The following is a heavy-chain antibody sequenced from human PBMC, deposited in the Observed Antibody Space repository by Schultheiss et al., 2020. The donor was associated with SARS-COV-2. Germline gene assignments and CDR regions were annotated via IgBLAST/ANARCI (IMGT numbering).Heavy chain of an antibody. D-gene: IGHD1-26*01. V-gene: IGHV3-7*03. J-gene: IGHJ4*02. Sequence: GGSLRLSCAASGFTVSSNYMSWVRQAPGKGLEWVANIKQDGSEKYYVDSVKGRFTISRDNAKNSLYLQMNSLRAEDMTVYYCVRGGVCGSYSLFDYWGQGTLVTVSS. CDR1: GFTVSSNY. CDR2: IKQDGSEK. CDR3: VRGGVCGSYSLFDY.